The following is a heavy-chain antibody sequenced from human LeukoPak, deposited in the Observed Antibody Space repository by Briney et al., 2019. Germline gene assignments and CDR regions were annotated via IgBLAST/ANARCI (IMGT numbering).Heavy chain of an antibody. Sequence: SETLSLTCSVSGVSITSGSYYWGWIRQSAGKGLEWIGRVHSSGDIYHNAAFRSRAAVSGDASTNQFPLQLASVTAADTAVYYCARGASPKDAVFFDYWGKGAMITVSS. CDR3: ARGASPKDAVFFDY. V-gene: IGHV4-61*02. J-gene: IGHJ4*02. CDR2: VHSSGDI. D-gene: IGHD3-16*01. CDR1: GVSITSGSYY.